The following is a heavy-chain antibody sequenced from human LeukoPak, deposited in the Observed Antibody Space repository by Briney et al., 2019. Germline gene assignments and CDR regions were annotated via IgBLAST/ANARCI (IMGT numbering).Heavy chain of an antibody. CDR3: ARDIYYYDSSGYYFPGGSDY. J-gene: IGHJ4*02. D-gene: IGHD3-22*01. CDR2: ISGGGSTI. CDR1: GFTVSRNY. V-gene: IGHV3-11*04. Sequence: GGSLRLSCAASGFTVSRNYMSWIGQAPGKGVEGVSYISGGGSTIYYADCVKGRFTISRDNAKNSLYLQMNSLRAEDTAVYYCARDIYYYDSSGYYFPGGSDYWGQGTLVTVSS.